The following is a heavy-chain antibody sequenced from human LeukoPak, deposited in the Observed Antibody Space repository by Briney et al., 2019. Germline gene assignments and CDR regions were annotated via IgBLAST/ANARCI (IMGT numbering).Heavy chain of an antibody. J-gene: IGHJ4*02. D-gene: IGHD1-1*01. CDR3: TTDNTRTYYFDY. CDR2: IRYDGSNK. Sequence: GGSLRLSCAASGFTFSSYGMHWVRQAPGKGLEWVAFIRYDGSNKYYADSVKGRFTISRDNSKNTLYLQMNSLKTEDTAVYYCTTDNTRTYYFDYWGQGTLVTVSS. CDR1: GFTFSSYG. V-gene: IGHV3-30*02.